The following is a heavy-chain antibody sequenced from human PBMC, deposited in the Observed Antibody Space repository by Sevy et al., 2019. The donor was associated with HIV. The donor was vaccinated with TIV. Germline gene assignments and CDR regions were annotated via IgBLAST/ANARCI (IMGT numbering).Heavy chain of an antibody. CDR1: GFDFSIYS. V-gene: IGHV3-23*01. D-gene: IGHD1-26*01. CDR3: AGEGSTKRHDY. J-gene: IGHJ4*02. CDR2: FSFGCGKI. Sequence: GGSLRLSCAASGFDFSIYSMSWVRQAPGKGLEWVSTFSFGCGKINYADSVKGRFTFSVDNSKSSVYLQMNNMSVEDTAVYYCAGEGSTKRHDYWGQGTLVTVSS.